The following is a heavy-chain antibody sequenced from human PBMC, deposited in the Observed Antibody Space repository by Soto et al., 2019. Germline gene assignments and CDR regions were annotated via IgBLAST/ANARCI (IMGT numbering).Heavy chain of an antibody. CDR3: ARNQEDSNSGSRL. CDR1: GYTLTYYG. V-gene: IGHV1-18*01. D-gene: IGHD3-10*01. CDR2: ISTYKGNT. Sequence: ASGKCSCKGSGYTLTYYGITRVRQAPGQGLEWVGWISTYKGNTNYVQKLQGRVTMTTDTSTSTAYMELRSLRSDDTAVYYRARNQEDSNSGSRLWGQGTLATVSS. J-gene: IGHJ4*02.